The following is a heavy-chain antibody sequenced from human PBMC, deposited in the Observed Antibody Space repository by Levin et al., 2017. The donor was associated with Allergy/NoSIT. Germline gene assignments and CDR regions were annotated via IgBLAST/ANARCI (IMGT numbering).Heavy chain of an antibody. Sequence: GGSLRLSCAASGFSFSTYGIHWVRQAPGKGLEWVALITSDGSSKFFADSVKGRFTISRDNSKNTLHLQMSSLRPEDTAVYYCAKGGDMDIWGQGTTVTVSS. CDR1: GFSFSTYG. CDR2: ITSDGSSK. D-gene: IGHD3-10*01. CDR3: AKGGDMDI. V-gene: IGHV3-30*18. J-gene: IGHJ6*02.